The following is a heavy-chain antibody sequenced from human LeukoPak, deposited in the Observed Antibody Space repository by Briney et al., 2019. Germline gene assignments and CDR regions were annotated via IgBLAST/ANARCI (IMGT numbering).Heavy chain of an antibody. D-gene: IGHD4-11*01. CDR1: GFTFSSYG. CDR3: AKDRQVVDYLIARGLDV. Sequence: GGSLRLSCAASGFTFSSYGIHWVRQAPGKGLEWVAIISYDGSNKYYADSVKGRFTISRDNSKNTLYLQMNTLRAEDTAVYYCAKDRQVVDYLIARGLDVWGQGTTVTVSS. CDR2: ISYDGSNK. J-gene: IGHJ6*02. V-gene: IGHV3-30*18.